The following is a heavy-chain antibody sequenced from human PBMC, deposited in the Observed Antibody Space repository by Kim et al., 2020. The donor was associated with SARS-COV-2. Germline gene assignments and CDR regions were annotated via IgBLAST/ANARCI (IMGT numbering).Heavy chain of an antibody. J-gene: IGHJ5*02. Sequence: SETLSLTCTVSGGSISSGGYYWSWIRQYPGKGLEWIGYIYYSGSTYYNPSLRSRASISVDTSKNQFSLKLNSVTAADTAVYYCARYCSSTSCRWFDPWRQGTLVTFSS. CDR3: ARYCSSTSCRWFDP. V-gene: IGHV4-31*03. CDR1: GGSISSGGYY. CDR2: IYYSGST. D-gene: IGHD2-2*01.